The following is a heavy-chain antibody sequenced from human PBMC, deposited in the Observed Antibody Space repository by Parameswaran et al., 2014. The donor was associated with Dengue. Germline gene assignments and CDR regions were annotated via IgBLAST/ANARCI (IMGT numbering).Heavy chain of an antibody. Sequence: WVRQAPGQGLEWMGWINPNSGGTNYAQKFQGRVTMTRDTSISTAYMELSRLRSDDTAVYYCARVRDYDILTGYYDVFDIWGQGTMVTVSS. CDR2: INPNSGGT. CDR3: ARVRDYDILTGYYDVFDI. J-gene: IGHJ3*02. V-gene: IGHV1-2*02. D-gene: IGHD3-9*01.